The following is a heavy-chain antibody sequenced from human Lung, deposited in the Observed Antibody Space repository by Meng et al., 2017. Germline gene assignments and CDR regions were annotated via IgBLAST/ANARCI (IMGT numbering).Heavy chain of an antibody. J-gene: IGHJ4*02. V-gene: IGHV1-2*06. CDR1: GYTFTGYY. Sequence: QVQLVQSGAEVKKPGAPVKVSGKASGYTFTGYYMHWVRQAPGQGLEWMGRINPNSGGTNYAQKFQGRVTMTRDTSISTAYMELSRLRSDDTAVYYCASYCGGDCYSSIHYWGQGTLVTVSS. D-gene: IGHD2-21*02. CDR2: INPNSGGT. CDR3: ASYCGGDCYSSIHY.